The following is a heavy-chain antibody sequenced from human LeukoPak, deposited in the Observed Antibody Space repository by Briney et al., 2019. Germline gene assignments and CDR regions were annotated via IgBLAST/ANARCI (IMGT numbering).Heavy chain of an antibody. CDR3: AKRGVRGSGSYYNGWFDP. V-gene: IGHV3-9*01. J-gene: IGHJ5*02. D-gene: IGHD3-10*01. CDR2: ISGNSGSI. CDR1: GFTFDDYA. Sequence: PGRSLRLSCAASGFTFDDYAMHWVRQAPGKGLEWVSGISGNSGSIGYADSVKGRFTISRDNAKNSLYLQMNSLRAEDTAMYYCAKRGVRGSGSYYNGWFDPWGQGTLVTVSS.